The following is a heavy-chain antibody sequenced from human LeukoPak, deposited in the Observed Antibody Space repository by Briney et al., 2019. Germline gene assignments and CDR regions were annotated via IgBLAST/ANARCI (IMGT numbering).Heavy chain of an antibody. V-gene: IGHV4-59*01. CDR1: GGSISSYY. CDR2: ISYSGTT. Sequence: SETLSLTCTVSGGSISSYYWNWIRQLPGKGLEWIGYISYSGTTNYNPSLKSRVTISVDTSKKQFSLKLTSATAADTAVYYCARGDDYKSTLFDYWGQGTLVTVSS. J-gene: IGHJ4*02. CDR3: ARGDDYKSTLFDY. D-gene: IGHD5-12*01.